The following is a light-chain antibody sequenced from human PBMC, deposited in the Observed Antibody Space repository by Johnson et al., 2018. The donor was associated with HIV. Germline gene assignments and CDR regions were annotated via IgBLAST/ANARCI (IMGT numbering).Light chain of an antibody. CDR1: SSNVGSSF. CDR3: GTWDSSLSAHV. CDR2: DNN. Sequence: VLTQPPSVSAAPGQTVTISCSGSSSNVGSSFVSWYRQVPGTAPKLLIYDNNKRPSGIPGRFSGSKSGPSATLGITGLQTGDEADYYCGTWDSSLSAHVFGTGTKVTVL. V-gene: IGLV1-51*01. J-gene: IGLJ1*01.